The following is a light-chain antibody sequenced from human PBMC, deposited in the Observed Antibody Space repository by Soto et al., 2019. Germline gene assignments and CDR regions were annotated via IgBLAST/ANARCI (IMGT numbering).Light chain of an antibody. J-gene: IGLJ3*02. Sequence: QSALTQPPSVSGSPGQSVTISCTGTSSDVGSYNRVSWYQQPPGTAPQLMIYEVSNRPSGVPDRFSGSKSGNTASLTISGLQAEDEADYYCSSYTSSSTRVFGGGTKLTVL. V-gene: IGLV2-18*02. CDR3: SSYTSSSTRV. CDR2: EVS. CDR1: SSDVGSYNR.